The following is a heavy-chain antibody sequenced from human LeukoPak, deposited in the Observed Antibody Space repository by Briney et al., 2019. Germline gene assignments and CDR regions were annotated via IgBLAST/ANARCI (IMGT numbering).Heavy chain of an antibody. CDR3: ARQILGTTLYFDY. CDR2: IYYSGST. CDR1: GGSMSSHY. J-gene: IGHJ4*02. V-gene: IGHV4-59*08. Sequence: PSETLSLTCSVPGGSMSSHYWSWIRQPPGKGLEWIGYIYYSGSTNYNPSLKSRVTISVDTSKNQFSLKLSSVTAADTAVYYCARQILGTTLYFDYWGQGTLVTVSS. D-gene: IGHD1-26*01.